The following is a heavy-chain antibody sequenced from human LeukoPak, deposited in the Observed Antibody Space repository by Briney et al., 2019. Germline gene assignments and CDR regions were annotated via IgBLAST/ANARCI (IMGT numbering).Heavy chain of an antibody. Sequence: GGSLRLSCAASGFTFNNAWMNWVRQAPGKGLEWVGRIKSKTDGGTTDYAAPVKGRFTISRDDSKNTLYLQMNSLKTEDTAMYYCTTYTVITPYFFDYWGQGTLVTVSS. J-gene: IGHJ4*02. V-gene: IGHV3-15*07. D-gene: IGHD4-17*01. CDR2: IKSKTDGGTT. CDR3: TTYTVITPYFFDY. CDR1: GFTFNNAW.